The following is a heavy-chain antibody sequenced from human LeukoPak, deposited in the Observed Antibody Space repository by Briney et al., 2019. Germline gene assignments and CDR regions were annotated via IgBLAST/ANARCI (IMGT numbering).Heavy chain of an antibody. CDR2: INPNSGGT. J-gene: IGHJ4*02. D-gene: IGHD6-19*01. V-gene: IGHV1-2*06. Sequence: ASVKVSCKASGYTFTGYYMHWVRQAPGQGLEWMGRINPNSGGTNYAQKFQGRVTMTWDTSISTAYMELSRLRSDDTAVYYCARDSSSGWYYFDYWGQGTLVTVSS. CDR1: GYTFTGYY. CDR3: ARDSSSGWYYFDY.